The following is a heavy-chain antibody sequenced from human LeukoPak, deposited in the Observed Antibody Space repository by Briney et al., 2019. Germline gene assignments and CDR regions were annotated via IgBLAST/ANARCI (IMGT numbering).Heavy chain of an antibody. CDR2: FDPEDGET. D-gene: IGHD3-16*02. CDR1: GYTLTELS. Sequence: GASVKVSCKVSGYTLTELSMHWVRQAPGKGLEWMGGFDPEDGETIYAQKFQGRVTMTEDTSTDTAYKELSSLRSEDTAVYYCATSSLPPVELSLPFDYWGQGTLVTVSS. V-gene: IGHV1-24*01. CDR3: ATSSLPPVELSLPFDY. J-gene: IGHJ4*02.